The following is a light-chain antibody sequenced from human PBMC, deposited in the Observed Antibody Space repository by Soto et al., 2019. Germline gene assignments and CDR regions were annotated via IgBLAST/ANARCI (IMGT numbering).Light chain of an antibody. CDR1: QSVPSTY. V-gene: IGKV3-20*01. CDR2: GTS. Sequence: VLSQSPGRLSLSPGERATLSCRASQSVPSTYFAWYQQKSGQPPRLLISGTSNRATGIPDRFSGSGSGRDFTLTISRLEPEDFAVYFCQQFGNSPWTCGQGTKGDIK. CDR3: QQFGNSPWT. J-gene: IGKJ1*01.